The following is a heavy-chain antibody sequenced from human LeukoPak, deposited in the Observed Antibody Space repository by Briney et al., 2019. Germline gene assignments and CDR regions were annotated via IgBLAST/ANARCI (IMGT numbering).Heavy chain of an antibody. CDR2: INWNSGNI. J-gene: IGHJ4*02. D-gene: IGHD3-3*01. V-gene: IGHV3-9*01. CDR1: GFTFNDYA. CDR3: AKGLRFLEWLSPLDY. Sequence: PGGSLRLSCAASGFTFNDYAMHWVRQAPGKGLEWVSGINWNSGNIGYADSVKGRFTISRDNAKNSLYLQMNSLRAEDTALYYCAKGLRFLEWLSPLDYWGQGTLVTVSS.